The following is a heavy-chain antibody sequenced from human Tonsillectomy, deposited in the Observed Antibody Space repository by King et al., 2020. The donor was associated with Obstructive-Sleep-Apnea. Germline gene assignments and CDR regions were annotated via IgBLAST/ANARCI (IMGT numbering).Heavy chain of an antibody. D-gene: IGHD3-3*01. CDR1: GFTFSIYT. CDR3: AREMVFGVVILVRQDY. V-gene: IGHV3-21*01. Sequence: VQLVESGGGLVKPGGSLRLSCAASGFTFSIYTMNCVRQAPGKGLEWGSSISRSSSYIYYPVSVKGRFTISRDNAKNSLYLQMNSLRAGDTAVYYCAREMVFGVVILVRQDYWGQGTLVIVPS. J-gene: IGHJ4*02. CDR2: ISRSSSYI.